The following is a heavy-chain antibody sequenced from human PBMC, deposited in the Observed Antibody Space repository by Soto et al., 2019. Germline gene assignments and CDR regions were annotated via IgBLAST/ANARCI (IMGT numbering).Heavy chain of an antibody. J-gene: IGHJ5*02. CDR3: AKDIIGGRIRYFDWLLGLSS. CDR1: GFTFYDYA. Sequence: GGSLRLSCAASGFTFYDYAMHWVRQAPGKGLEWVSGISWSSGSIGYADSVKGRFTISRDNAKNSLYLQMNSLRAEDTALYYCAKDIIGGRIRYFDWLLGLSSWGQGTLVTVSS. V-gene: IGHV3-9*01. D-gene: IGHD3-9*01. CDR2: ISWSSGSI.